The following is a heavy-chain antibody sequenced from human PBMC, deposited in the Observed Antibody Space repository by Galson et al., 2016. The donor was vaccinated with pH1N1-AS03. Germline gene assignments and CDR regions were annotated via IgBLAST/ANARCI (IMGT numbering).Heavy chain of an antibody. J-gene: IGHJ4*02. CDR2: IYPAVTT. D-gene: IGHD6-25*01. CDR3: VRSPRLISAAVTFPSRFDF. CDR1: GYYITTGHY. V-gene: IGHV4-38-2*01. Sequence: ETLSLTCSVSGYYITTGHYWGWIRQPPGRGLEWIGSIYPAVTTDYNPSLKSRVVMSVDAAKNQFSLNLNSVTAADTALYSCVRSPRLISAAVTFPSRFDFWGQGIMVAVSS.